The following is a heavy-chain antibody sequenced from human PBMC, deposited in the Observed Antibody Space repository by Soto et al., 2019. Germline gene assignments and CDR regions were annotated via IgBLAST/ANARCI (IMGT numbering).Heavy chain of an antibody. CDR1: GGSISSSSDY. J-gene: IGHJ4*02. V-gene: IGHV4-39*01. D-gene: IGHD3-3*01. Sequence: QLLLQESGPGLVKPSETLSLTCTVSGGSISSSSDYWGWIRQPPGKGLEWIGSIHYSGSTYYNPSLKSRVTISVDTSKNQFSLKLSSVTAADTAVYYCAPSIPIFGVVIGPHWGQGPLVTVSS. CDR2: IHYSGST. CDR3: APSIPIFGVVIGPH.